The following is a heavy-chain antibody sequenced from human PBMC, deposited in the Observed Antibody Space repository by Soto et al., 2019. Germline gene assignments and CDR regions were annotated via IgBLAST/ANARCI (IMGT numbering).Heavy chain of an antibody. Sequence: GGSLILSCVASGLTFTTYWMTWVRQAPGKGLEWVANIKQDGSEKYYVDSVKGRFTISRDDAENSLYLQMNNLRAEDTAVYDCTRTRATFDTCGKGTPVTVSS. D-gene: IGHD1-26*01. CDR3: TRTRATFDT. CDR2: IKQDGSEK. J-gene: IGHJ5*02. CDR1: GLTFTTYW. V-gene: IGHV3-7*01.